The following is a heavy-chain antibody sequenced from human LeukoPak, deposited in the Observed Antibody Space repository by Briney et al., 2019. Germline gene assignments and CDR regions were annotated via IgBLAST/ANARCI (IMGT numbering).Heavy chain of an antibody. CDR1: GFTFSYNA. CDR3: ARDYGTTTTTKRWGCSDY. V-gene: IGHV3-33*01. D-gene: IGHD4-11*01. CDR2: IWYDGSEK. J-gene: IGHJ4*02. Sequence: PGGSLRLSCAASGFTFSYNAMHWVRQAPGEGLEWVAVIWYDGSEKYYADSVKGRFTISRDNSKNTLFLQMNSLRAEDTAVYYCARDYGTTTTTKRWGCSDYWGQGALVTVSS.